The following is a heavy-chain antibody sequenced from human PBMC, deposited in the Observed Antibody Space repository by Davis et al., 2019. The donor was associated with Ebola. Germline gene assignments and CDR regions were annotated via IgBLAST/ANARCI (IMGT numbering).Heavy chain of an antibody. J-gene: IGHJ6*04. D-gene: IGHD3-10*01. CDR3: AKSYRSVTYYYYYDMDV. CDR2: ISSSGSTI. V-gene: IGHV3-11*01. CDR1: GFTFSDYY. Sequence: GGSLRLSCAASGFTFSDYYMSWIRQAPGKGLEWVSYISSSGSTIYYADSVKGRFTISRDNAKNSLYLQMNSLRAEDTAVYYCAKSYRSVTYYYYYDMDVWGKGTTVTVSS.